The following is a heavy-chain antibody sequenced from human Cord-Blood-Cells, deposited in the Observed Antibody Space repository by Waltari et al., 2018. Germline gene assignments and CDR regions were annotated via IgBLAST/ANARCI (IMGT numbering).Heavy chain of an antibody. CDR2: MNPNSGNT. Sequence: QVQLVQSGAEVKKPGASVKVSCKASGYTFTSYDINWLRQATGQGLEWMGWMNPNSGNTGYAQKFQGRVTITRNTSISTAYMELSSLRSEDTAVYYCARSYSSSSGNWFDPWGQGTLVTVSS. J-gene: IGHJ5*02. CDR1: GYTFTSYD. V-gene: IGHV1-8*03. CDR3: ARSYSSSSGNWFDP. D-gene: IGHD6-6*01.